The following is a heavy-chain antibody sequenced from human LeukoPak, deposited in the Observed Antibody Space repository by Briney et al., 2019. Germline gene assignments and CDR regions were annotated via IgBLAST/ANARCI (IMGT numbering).Heavy chain of an antibody. D-gene: IGHD2-2*01. CDR1: GGTCSGYC. CDR2: INHSGST. Sequence: SETLSFTCAVYGGTCSGYCWSWIRQPPGKGLEWIGEINHSGSTNYNPPLKSRVTISVDTSKNQFSLKLSSVTAADTAVYYCALSGCSSTSCLTFDLWGRGTLVTVSS. J-gene: IGHJ2*01. V-gene: IGHV4-34*08. CDR3: ALSGCSSTSCLTFDL.